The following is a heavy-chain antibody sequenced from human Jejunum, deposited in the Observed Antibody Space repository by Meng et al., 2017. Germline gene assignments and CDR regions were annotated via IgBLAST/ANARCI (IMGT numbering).Heavy chain of an antibody. V-gene: IGHV3-15*01. D-gene: IGHD3-22*01. J-gene: IGHJ4*02. Sequence: DVQLVESGGGLVQPGGSLRLACAASGFTFRNAWMGWVRQAPGKGLEWVGRVLSKTDGGRTDYTAPVEGRFTISRDDSKNTLFLQMNSLKAEDTAVYYCAVAYDSTGYHSWGQGTLVTVSS. CDR2: VLSKTDGGRT. CDR3: AVAYDSTGYHS. CDR1: GFTFRNAW.